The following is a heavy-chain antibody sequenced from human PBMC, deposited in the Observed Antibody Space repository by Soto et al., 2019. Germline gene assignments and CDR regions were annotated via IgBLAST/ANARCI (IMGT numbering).Heavy chain of an antibody. D-gene: IGHD2-2*01. CDR3: ARIVVVPAAIRGYFDY. V-gene: IGHV4-34*01. CDR2: INHSGST. Sequence: SETLSLTCAVYGGSFSGYYWSWIRQPPGKGLEWIGEINHSGSTNYNPSLKSRVTISVETSKNQFSLKLSSVTAADTAVYYCARIVVVPAAIRGYFDYWGQGTLVTVSS. J-gene: IGHJ4*02. CDR1: GGSFSGYY.